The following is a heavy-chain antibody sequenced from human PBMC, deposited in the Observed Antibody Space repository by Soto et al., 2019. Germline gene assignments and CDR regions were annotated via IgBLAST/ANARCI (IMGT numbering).Heavy chain of an antibody. Sequence: ASVKVSCKASGYTFTSYYIHWVRQAPGQGLEWMGIINPSGGSTSYAQKFQGRVTMTRDTSTSTVYMELSSLRSEDTAVYYCARGGRTAMVDYYYGMDVWGKGTTVTV. CDR2: INPSGGST. CDR3: ARGGRTAMVDYYYGMDV. V-gene: IGHV1-46*01. CDR1: GYTFTSYY. D-gene: IGHD5-18*01. J-gene: IGHJ6*04.